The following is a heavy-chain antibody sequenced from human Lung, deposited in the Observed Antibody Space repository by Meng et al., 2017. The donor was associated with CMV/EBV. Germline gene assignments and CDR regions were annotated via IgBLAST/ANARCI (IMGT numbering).Heavy chain of an antibody. CDR1: GFAFSGFW. Sequence: GESLKTSCAASGFAFSGFWMSWVRQAPGKGLEWVANINQDGGNKYYVDSVTCRFTISRDNAKTLVYLQLNCLRVEDTAIYYCARGSSIWFDPWGQGTLVTVSS. D-gene: IGHD6-13*01. CDR3: ARGSSIWFDP. J-gene: IGHJ5*02. V-gene: IGHV3-7*01. CDR2: INQDGGNK.